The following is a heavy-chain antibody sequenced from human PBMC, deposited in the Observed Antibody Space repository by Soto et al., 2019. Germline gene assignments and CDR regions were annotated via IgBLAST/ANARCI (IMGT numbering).Heavy chain of an antibody. V-gene: IGHV4-59*01. J-gene: IGHJ6*03. Sequence: QVQLQESGPGLVKPSETLSLTCTVSGGSISSYYWSWIRQPPGKGLEWIGYIYYSGSTNYNPSLKRRVTLSVDTSKNQFSLKLSSVTAADTAVYYCAREYSSSSYYYYYMDVWGKGTTVTVSS. CDR1: GGSISSYY. CDR3: AREYSSSSYYYYYMDV. CDR2: IYYSGST. D-gene: IGHD6-6*01.